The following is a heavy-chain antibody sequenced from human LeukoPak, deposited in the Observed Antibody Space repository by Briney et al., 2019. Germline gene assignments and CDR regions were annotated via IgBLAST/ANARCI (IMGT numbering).Heavy chain of an antibody. V-gene: IGHV4-39*07. CDR1: GGSVTSGTYH. Sequence: SETLSLTCSVSGGSVTSGTYHWGWIRQPPGKGLEWIGSVYFDGGTHYKPSLQSLVTISVDTSKTQYSLTQSSVTAADTALYYCARDHYYDGRGLLDPWGQGTLVTVS. D-gene: IGHD3-16*01. J-gene: IGHJ5*02. CDR2: VYFDGGT. CDR3: ARDHYYDGRGLLDP.